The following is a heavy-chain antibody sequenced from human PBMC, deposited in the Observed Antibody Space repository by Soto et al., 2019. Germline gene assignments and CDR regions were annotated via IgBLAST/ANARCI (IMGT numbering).Heavy chain of an antibody. D-gene: IGHD2-8*01. CDR3: ARPHFPGCINGVCYPCDH. J-gene: IGHJ4*02. Sequence: QVQLVQSGAEVKKPGASVKVSCKASGYTFTHYYIHWVRQAPGQGLEWMGLINPSGGSTDYAQKFQVRVTMTTDTSTTTVYMELSSLRSDDTAVYYCARPHFPGCINGVCYPCDHWGQGTLVTVSS. V-gene: IGHV1-46*01. CDR2: INPSGGST. CDR1: GYTFTHYY.